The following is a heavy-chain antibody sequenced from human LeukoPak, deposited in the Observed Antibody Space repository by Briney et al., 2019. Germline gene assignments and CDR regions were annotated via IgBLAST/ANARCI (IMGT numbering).Heavy chain of an antibody. CDR2: IWYDGSNK. CDR3: AREHPVLRYFDY. Sequence: QPGRSLRLSCAASGFTFSSYGMHWVRQAPGKGLEWVAVIWYDGSNKYYADSVKGRFTISRDNSKNTLYLQMNSLRAEDTAVYYCAREHPVLRYFDYWGQGTLVTVSS. V-gene: IGHV3-33*01. CDR1: GFTFSSYG. J-gene: IGHJ4*02. D-gene: IGHD3-9*01.